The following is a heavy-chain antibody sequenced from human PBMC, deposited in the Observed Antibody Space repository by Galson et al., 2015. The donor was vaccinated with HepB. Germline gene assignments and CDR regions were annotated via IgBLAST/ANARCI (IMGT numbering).Heavy chain of an antibody. D-gene: IGHD3-22*01. V-gene: IGHV3-7*03. J-gene: IGHJ6*02. CDR2: IKQDGSEK. Sequence: LRLSCAASGFTFSSYWMSWVRQAPGKGLEWVANIKQDGSEKYYVDSVKGRFTISRDNAKNSLYLQMNSLRAEDTAVYYCARDGDYYDSSGYYFYGMDVWGPGTTVTVSS. CDR3: ARDGDYYDSSGYYFYGMDV. CDR1: GFTFSSYW.